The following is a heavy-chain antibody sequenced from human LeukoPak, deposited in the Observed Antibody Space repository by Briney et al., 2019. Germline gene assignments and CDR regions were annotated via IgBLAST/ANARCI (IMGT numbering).Heavy chain of an antibody. J-gene: IGHJ5*02. Sequence: KPSETLSLTCTVSGGSISSSSYYWGWIRQPPGKGLEWIGSIYYSGSTYYNPSLKSRVTISVDTSKNQFSLKLSSVTAADTAVYYCARVSVVVPSERGDWFDPWGQGTLVTVSS. V-gene: IGHV4-39*07. D-gene: IGHD2-2*01. CDR1: GGSISSSSYY. CDR3: ARVSVVVPSERGDWFDP. CDR2: IYYSGST.